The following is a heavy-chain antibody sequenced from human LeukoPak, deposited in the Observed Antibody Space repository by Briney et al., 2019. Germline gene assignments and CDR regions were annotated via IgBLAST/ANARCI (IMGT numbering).Heavy chain of an antibody. CDR3: ARVAYCAGDCHHMDS. CDR2: ISSSGGTM. D-gene: IGHD2-21*02. V-gene: IGHV3-48*03. Sequence: PGGSLRLSCAASGVTFSNYEMNWVRQAPGKGLEWVSYISSSGGTMYYADSVKGRFTISRDNAKNSLYLQMNSLRAEDTAVYYCARVAYCAGDCHHMDSWGQGTLVTVSS. CDR1: GVTFSNYE. J-gene: IGHJ4*02.